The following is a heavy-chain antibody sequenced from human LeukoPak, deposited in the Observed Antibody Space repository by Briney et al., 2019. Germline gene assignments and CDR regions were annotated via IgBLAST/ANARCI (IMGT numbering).Heavy chain of an antibody. CDR1: GGSISSYY. Sequence: KPSETLSLTCTVSGGSISSYYWSWIRQPAGKGLEWIGRIYTSGSTNYNPSLKSRVTISVDTSKNQFSLKLSSVTAADTAVYYCARGVVVPAAIPFTYFDYWGQGTLVTVSS. CDR3: ARGVVVPAAIPFTYFDY. V-gene: IGHV4-4*07. J-gene: IGHJ4*02. D-gene: IGHD2-2*02. CDR2: IYTSGST.